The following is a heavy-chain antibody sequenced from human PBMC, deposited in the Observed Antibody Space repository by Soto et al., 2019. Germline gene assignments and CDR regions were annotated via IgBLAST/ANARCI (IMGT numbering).Heavy chain of an antibody. CDR2: INHSGST. V-gene: IGHV4-34*01. J-gene: IGHJ5*02. Sequence: PSETLSLTCAVYGGSFSGYYWSWIRQPPGKGLEWIGEINHSGSTNYNPSLKSRVTISVDTSKNQFSLKLSSVTAADTAVYYCAIGSRRNENNWFDPWGQGTLVTVSS. D-gene: IGHD6-13*01. CDR1: GGSFSGYY. CDR3: AIGSRRNENNWFDP.